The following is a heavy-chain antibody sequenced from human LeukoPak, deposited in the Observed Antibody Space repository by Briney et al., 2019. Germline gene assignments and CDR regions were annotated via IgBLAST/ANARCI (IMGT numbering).Heavy chain of an antibody. V-gene: IGHV4-39*07. Sequence: HPSETLSLTCTVSGGSISNNNYYWGWIRQPPGKGLEWIGSMYFSGSPYYNPSLKSRVTMSVDTSKNQFSLKLSSVTAADTAVYYCARVGDPGLDYYYGMDVWGQGTTVTVSS. CDR2: MYFSGSP. J-gene: IGHJ6*02. D-gene: IGHD2-21*02. CDR3: ARVGDPGLDYYYGMDV. CDR1: GGSISNNNYY.